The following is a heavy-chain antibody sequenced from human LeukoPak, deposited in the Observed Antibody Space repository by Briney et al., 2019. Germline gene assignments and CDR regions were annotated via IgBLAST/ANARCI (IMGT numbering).Heavy chain of an antibody. CDR1: GFSVSSNY. CDR3: ARGHPIRYSYGYY. D-gene: IGHD5-18*01. CDR2: IYSGGTT. J-gene: IGHJ4*02. Sequence: PGGSLRLSCAASGFSVSSNYMSWVRQAPGKGLEWVSVIYSGGTTYYADSVKGRFTISRDDSKNTLYLQMNSLRAKDTAVYYCARGHPIRYSYGYYWGQGTLVTVSS. V-gene: IGHV3-53*01.